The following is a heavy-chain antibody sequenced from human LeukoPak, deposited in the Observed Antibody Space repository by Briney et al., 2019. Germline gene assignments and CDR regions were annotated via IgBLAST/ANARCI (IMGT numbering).Heavy chain of an antibody. CDR2: INHSGST. Sequence: SSETLSLTCAVYGGSFSGYYWSWIRQPPGKGLEWIGEINHSGSTNYNPSLKSRVTISVDTSKNQFSLKPSSVTAADTAVYYCARIPWYYDILTGYSNLNYFDYWGQGTLVTVSS. CDR1: GGSFSGYY. J-gene: IGHJ4*02. V-gene: IGHV4-34*01. D-gene: IGHD3-9*01. CDR3: ARIPWYYDILTGYSNLNYFDY.